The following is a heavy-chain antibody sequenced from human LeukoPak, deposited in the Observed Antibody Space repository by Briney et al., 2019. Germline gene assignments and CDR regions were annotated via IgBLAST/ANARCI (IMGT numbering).Heavy chain of an antibody. CDR1: GVIVSSNY. J-gene: IGHJ4*02. V-gene: IGHV3-11*01. CDR2: ISGNGGVI. Sequence: PGGSLRLSCAASGVIVSSNYMGWVRQAPGKGLEWLSHISGNGGVIQYADSVKGGFTTSSDNPKNLRDLQMYTVRVEATRIYYCPRDPRTVRIWGQPTMPTVPS. D-gene: IGHD1-1*01. CDR3: PRDPRTVRI.